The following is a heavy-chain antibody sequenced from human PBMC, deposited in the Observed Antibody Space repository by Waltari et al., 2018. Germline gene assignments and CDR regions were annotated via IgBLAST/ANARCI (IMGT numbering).Heavy chain of an antibody. CDR2: ISGYEYTT. Sequence: QVQLVQSGGEVRRPGASVTVSCKATGYIFTRYGISWVRQAPGQGLEWRGWISGYEYTTHFAQNFQGRVTISTDTFTSTVDMDLRSLRSDDTAVYYCARDYYYGSGSSWSDVFDIWGQGTMVTVSS. J-gene: IGHJ3*02. CDR1: GYIFTRYG. D-gene: IGHD3-10*01. CDR3: ARDYYYGSGSSWSDVFDI. V-gene: IGHV1-18*01.